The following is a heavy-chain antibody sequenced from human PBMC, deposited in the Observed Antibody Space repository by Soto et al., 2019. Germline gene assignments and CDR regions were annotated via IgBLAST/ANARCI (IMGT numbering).Heavy chain of an antibody. CDR1: GYTFTIYG. CDR3: ARVNGVVVAATLDY. Sequence: ASVKVSCKASGYTFTIYGISWVRQAPGQGLEWMGWISAYNGNTNYAQKLQGRVTMTTDTSTSTAYMELRSLRSDDTAVYYCARVNGVVVAATLDYWGQGTLVTVSS. V-gene: IGHV1-18*01. J-gene: IGHJ4*02. D-gene: IGHD2-15*01. CDR2: ISAYNGNT.